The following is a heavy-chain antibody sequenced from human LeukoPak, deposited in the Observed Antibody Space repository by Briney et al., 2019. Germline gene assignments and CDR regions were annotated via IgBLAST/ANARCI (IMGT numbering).Heavy chain of an antibody. J-gene: IGHJ4*02. Sequence: GGSLRLSCAASGFTFSSYSMNWVRQAPGKGLEWVSYISSSSTIYYADSVKGRFTISRDNAKNSLYLQMNSLRAEDTAVYYCARDMYYDSSGECDYWGQGTLVTVSS. CDR3: ARDMYYDSSGECDY. CDR1: GFTFSSYS. V-gene: IGHV3-48*04. CDR2: ISSSSTI. D-gene: IGHD3-22*01.